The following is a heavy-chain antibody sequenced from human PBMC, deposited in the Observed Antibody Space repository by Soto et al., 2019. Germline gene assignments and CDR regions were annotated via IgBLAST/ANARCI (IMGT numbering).Heavy chain of an antibody. CDR2: ISSSSSYI. V-gene: IGHV3-21*01. Sequence: GGSLRLSCAASGFTFRSFTMNWVRQAPGKGLEWVSSISSSSSYIYYADSVKGRFTISRDNAKNSLYLLMNSLRAEDTAVYYCARAFVLMVYARDYFDYWGQGTLVTVSS. J-gene: IGHJ4*02. CDR1: GFTFRSFT. D-gene: IGHD2-8*01. CDR3: ARAFVLMVYARDYFDY.